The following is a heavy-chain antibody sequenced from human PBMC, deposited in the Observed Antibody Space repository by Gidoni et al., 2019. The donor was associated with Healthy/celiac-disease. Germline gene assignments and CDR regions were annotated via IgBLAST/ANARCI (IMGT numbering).Heavy chain of an antibody. CDR1: GFTFSSYG. CDR3: AKSACSGWTLSDY. J-gene: IGHJ4*02. Sequence: QVQLVAAGGGVVQPGRSLGLSCAASGFTFSSYGMHWVRQAPGKGLEGVAVISYDVSNKYYADSVKGRFTISRDNSKNTLYLQMNSLRAEDTAVYYCAKSACSGWTLSDYWGQGTLVTVSS. V-gene: IGHV3-30*18. D-gene: IGHD6-19*01. CDR2: ISYDVSNK.